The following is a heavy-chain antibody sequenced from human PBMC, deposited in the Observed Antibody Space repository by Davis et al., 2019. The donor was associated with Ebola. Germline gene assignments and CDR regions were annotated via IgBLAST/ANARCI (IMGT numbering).Heavy chain of an antibody. Sequence: GESLKISCAASGFTFSSYWMHWVRQAPGKGLVWVSRINSDGSSTSYADSVKGRFTISRDNSRNTLFLEMNSLRPEDTAIYYCAKDKPGPRALDIWGQGTMVTVSS. D-gene: IGHD1-14*01. J-gene: IGHJ3*02. CDR3: AKDKPGPRALDI. CDR1: GFTFSSYW. V-gene: IGHV3-74*01. CDR2: INSDGSST.